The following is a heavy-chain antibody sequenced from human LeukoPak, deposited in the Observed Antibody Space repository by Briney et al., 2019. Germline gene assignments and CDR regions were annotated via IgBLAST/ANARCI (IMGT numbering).Heavy chain of an antibody. Sequence: SETLSLTCTVSGGSISSSSYYWGWIRQPPGKGLEWIGSIYYSGSTYYNPSLKSRVTISVDTSKNQFSLKLSSVTAADTAVYYCARLWGTLFDYWGQGTLVTVSS. CDR3: ARLWGTLFDY. D-gene: IGHD3-16*01. V-gene: IGHV4-39*01. CDR2: IYYSGST. J-gene: IGHJ4*02. CDR1: GGSISSSSYY.